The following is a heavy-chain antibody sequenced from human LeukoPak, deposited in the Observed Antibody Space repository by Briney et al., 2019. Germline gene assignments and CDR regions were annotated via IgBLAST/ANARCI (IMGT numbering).Heavy chain of an antibody. Sequence: ASVKVSCKASGYTFTGYYMHWVRQAPGQGLEWMGIINPSGGSTSYAQKFQGRVTMTSDMSTSTVYMELSSLRSEDTAVYYCARGSAYDSSSSLRVDAFDIWGQGTMVTVSS. CDR1: GYTFTGYY. V-gene: IGHV1-46*01. D-gene: IGHD6-6*01. CDR2: INPSGGST. CDR3: ARGSAYDSSSSLRVDAFDI. J-gene: IGHJ3*02.